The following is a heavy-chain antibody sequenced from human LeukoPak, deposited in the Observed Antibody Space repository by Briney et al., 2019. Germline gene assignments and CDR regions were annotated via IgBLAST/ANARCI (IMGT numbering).Heavy chain of an antibody. V-gene: IGHV4-39*01. Sequence: GTLSPSRAPSLFACSTYEMNTVRQPPGTGVEGIASLSYSRATYYNPSLKSRVTVSVDTSNNQFSLKLSSVTAADTAMYYCARKPIFGSGRHWYYFDYWGQGTLVTVSS. J-gene: IGHJ4*02. D-gene: IGHD3-10*01. CDR1: FACSTYE. CDR2: LSYSRAT. CDR3: ARKPIFGSGRHWYYFDY.